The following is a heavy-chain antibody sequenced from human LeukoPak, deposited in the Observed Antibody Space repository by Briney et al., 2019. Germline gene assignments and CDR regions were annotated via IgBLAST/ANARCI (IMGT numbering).Heavy chain of an antibody. CDR2: IYTSGST. D-gene: IGHD3-22*01. CDR1: GGSISSYY. CDR3: ARENPTDYDSSVDY. V-gene: IGHV4-4*07. J-gene: IGHJ4*02. Sequence: SETLSLTCTVSGGSISSYYWSWIRQPAGKELEWVGRIYTSGSTNYNPSLKSRVTMSVDTSKNQFSLKLSSVTAADTAVYYCARENPTDYDSSVDYWGQGTLVTVSS.